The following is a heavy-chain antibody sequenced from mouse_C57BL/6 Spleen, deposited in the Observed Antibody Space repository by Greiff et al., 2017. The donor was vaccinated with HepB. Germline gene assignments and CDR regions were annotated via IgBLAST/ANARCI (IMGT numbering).Heavy chain of an antibody. Sequence: QVQLKESGPELVKPGASVKISCKASGYAFSSSWMNWVKQRPGKGLEWIGRIYPGDGDTNYNGKFKGKATLTADKSSSTAYMQLSSLTSEDSAVYFCARLRGYFDVWGTGTTVTVSS. V-gene: IGHV1-82*01. CDR3: ARLRGYFDV. CDR2: IYPGDGDT. J-gene: IGHJ1*03. CDR1: GYAFSSSW.